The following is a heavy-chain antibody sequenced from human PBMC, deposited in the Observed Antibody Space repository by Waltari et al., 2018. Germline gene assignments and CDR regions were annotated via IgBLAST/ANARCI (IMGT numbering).Heavy chain of an antibody. CDR3: ARDRPGTISSFDP. D-gene: IGHD6-6*01. V-gene: IGHV4-39*07. CDR1: GDSISGSNYY. J-gene: IGHJ5*02. CDR2: IYSGGSS. Sequence: QLHLQESGPGLVEPSETLSLTCTVSGDSISGSNYYWGWIRQPPRKGLEWIGSIYSGGSSYYNPSLKSRVTISVDTSKNQFSLKLNSVTAADAAVYFCARDRPGTISSFDPWGQGTLVTVSS.